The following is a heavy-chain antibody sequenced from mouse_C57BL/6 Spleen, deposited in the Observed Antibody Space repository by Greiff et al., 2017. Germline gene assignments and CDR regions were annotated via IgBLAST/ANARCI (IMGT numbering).Heavy chain of an antibody. Sequence: VQLQQPGAELVRPGSSVKLSCKASGYTFTSYWMHWVKQRPIQGLEWIGNIDPSDSETHYNQKFKDKATLIVDKSSSTAYMQLSSLTSEDSAVYYCARENTTVVDFDYWGQGTTLTVSS. CDR1: GYTFTSYW. CDR2: IDPSDSET. CDR3: ARENTTVVDFDY. D-gene: IGHD1-1*01. J-gene: IGHJ2*01. V-gene: IGHV1-52*01.